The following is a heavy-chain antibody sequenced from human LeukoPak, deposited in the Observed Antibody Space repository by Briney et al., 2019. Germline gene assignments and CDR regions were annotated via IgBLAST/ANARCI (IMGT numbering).Heavy chain of an antibody. CDR1: GFTFSSYG. Sequence: GGSLRLSCAASGFTFSSYGMHWVRQAPGKGLEWVACIRYDGSNKYYADSVKGRFTISRDNSKNTLYLQMNSLRAEDTAAYYCAKDGRMTTVTTYSDYWGQGTLVTVSS. D-gene: IGHD4-17*01. J-gene: IGHJ4*02. V-gene: IGHV3-30*02. CDR3: AKDGRMTTVTTYSDY. CDR2: IRYDGSNK.